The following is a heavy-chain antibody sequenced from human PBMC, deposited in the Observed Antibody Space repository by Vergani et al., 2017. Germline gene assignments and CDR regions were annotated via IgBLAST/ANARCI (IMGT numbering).Heavy chain of an antibody. D-gene: IGHD3-16*02. CDR2: ISSSSSYI. J-gene: IGHJ4*02. V-gene: IGHV3-21*01. CDR1: GFTFSSYS. CDR3: ARXLSPYYDYVWGSYRYTAGFDY. Sequence: EVQLVESGGGLVQPGGSLRLSCAASGFTFSSYSMNWVRQAPGKGLEWVSSISSSSSYIYYADSVKGRFTISRDNAKNSLYLQMNSLRAEDTAVYYCARXLSPYYDYVWGSYRYTAGFDYWGQGTLVTVSS.